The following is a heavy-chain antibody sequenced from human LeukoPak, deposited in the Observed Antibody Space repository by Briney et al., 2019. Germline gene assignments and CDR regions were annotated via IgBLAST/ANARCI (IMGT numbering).Heavy chain of an antibody. Sequence: SVKVSCKASGYTFTSYGISWVRQAPGQGLEWMGWISAYNGNTNYAQKLQGRVTMTTDTSTSTAYMELRSLRSDDTAVYYCARDRRGSGYDPGVWFDPWGQGTLVTVSS. D-gene: IGHD5-12*01. CDR2: ISAYNGNT. CDR3: ARDRRGSGYDPGVWFDP. CDR1: GYTFTSYG. J-gene: IGHJ5*02. V-gene: IGHV1-18*01.